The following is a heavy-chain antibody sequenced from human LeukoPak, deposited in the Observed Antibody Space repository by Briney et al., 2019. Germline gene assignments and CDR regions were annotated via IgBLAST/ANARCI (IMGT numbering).Heavy chain of an antibody. D-gene: IGHD3-10*01. CDR3: ARGSNYYGSGSYYFGGGGPENFDY. CDR2: INAGNGNT. Sequence: ASVKVSCKASGYTFTSYAMHWVRQAPGQRLEWMGWINAGNGNTKYSQKFQGRVTITRDTSASTAYMELSSLRSEDTAVYYCARGSNYYGSGSYYFGGGGPENFDYWGQGTLVTVSS. CDR1: GYTFTSYA. V-gene: IGHV1-3*01. J-gene: IGHJ4*02.